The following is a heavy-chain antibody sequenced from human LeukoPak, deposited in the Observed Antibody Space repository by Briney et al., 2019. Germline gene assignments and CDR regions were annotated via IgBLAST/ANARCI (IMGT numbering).Heavy chain of an antibody. D-gene: IGHD2-2*02. CDR1: GFTFSSYA. Sequence: GGSLRLSCAASGFTFSSYAMSWVRQAPGKGLEWVSAISGSGGSTYYADSVKGRFTISRDNSKNMLYLQMNSLRAEDTAVYYCAKTEAPAAIRAGSDYWGQGTLVTVSS. CDR3: AKTEAPAAIRAGSDY. J-gene: IGHJ4*02. CDR2: ISGSGGST. V-gene: IGHV3-23*01.